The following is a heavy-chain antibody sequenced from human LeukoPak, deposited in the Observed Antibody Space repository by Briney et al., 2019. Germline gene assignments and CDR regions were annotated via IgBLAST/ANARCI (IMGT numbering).Heavy chain of an antibody. D-gene: IGHD6-13*01. Sequence: PSETLSLTCTVSGGSISTSSYYWGWIRQPPGKGLEWIGNIYYSGSTYYNPSLKSRVTISVDTSKNQFSLKLSSVTAADTAVYYCARDPASIAAAGTDWFDPWGQGTLVTVSS. CDR2: IYYSGST. J-gene: IGHJ5*02. CDR1: GGSISTSSYY. V-gene: IGHV4-39*07. CDR3: ARDPASIAAAGTDWFDP.